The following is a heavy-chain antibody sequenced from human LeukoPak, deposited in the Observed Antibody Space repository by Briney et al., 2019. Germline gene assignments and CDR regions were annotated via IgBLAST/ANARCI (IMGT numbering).Heavy chain of an antibody. V-gene: IGHV3-43*02. D-gene: IGHD1-26*01. J-gene: IGHJ5*02. Sequence: GGSLRLSCAASGFTLDDYAMHWVRQVPGKGLEWVSLIGADGGNTYYADSVNGRFTISRDNSRNSLFLQMISLRTEDIAVYYCTKDNSYYGGAGGTCFDPWGQGTLVTVSS. CDR1: GFTLDDYA. CDR2: IGADGGNT. CDR3: TKDNSYYGGAGGTCFDP.